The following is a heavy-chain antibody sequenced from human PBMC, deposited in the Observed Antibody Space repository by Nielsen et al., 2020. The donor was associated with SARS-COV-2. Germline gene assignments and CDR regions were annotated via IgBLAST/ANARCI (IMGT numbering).Heavy chain of an antibody. CDR1: GFTFSSYA. CDR2: ISSSGAGK. CDR3: AKDRRYFDWDGMDV. J-gene: IGHJ6*02. D-gene: IGHD3-9*01. V-gene: IGHV3-23*01. Sequence: GESLKISCAASGFTFSSYAMSWVRQAPGKGLEWVSGISSSGAGKYYADSVKGRFTISRDNSKNTLYLQMNSLRAEDTAVYYCAKDRRYFDWDGMDVWGQGTTVTVSS.